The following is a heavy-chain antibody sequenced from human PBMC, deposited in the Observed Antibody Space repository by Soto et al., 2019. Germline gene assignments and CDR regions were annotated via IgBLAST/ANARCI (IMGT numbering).Heavy chain of an antibody. Sequence: ASVKVSCKASGYTFTSYAMHWVRQAPGQRLEWMGWINAGNGNTKYSQKFQGRVTITRDTSASTAYMELSSLRSEDTAVYYCARFNDSSGYFDYWGQGTLVTVSS. CDR3: ARFNDSSGYFDY. J-gene: IGHJ4*02. CDR2: INAGNGNT. D-gene: IGHD3-22*01. V-gene: IGHV1-3*01. CDR1: GYTFTSYA.